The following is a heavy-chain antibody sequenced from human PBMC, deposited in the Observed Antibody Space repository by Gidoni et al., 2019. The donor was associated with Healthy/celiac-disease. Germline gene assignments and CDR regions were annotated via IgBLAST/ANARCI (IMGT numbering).Heavy chain of an antibody. V-gene: IGHV3-21*01. D-gene: IGHD2-8*02. Sequence: SSISSSSSYIYYADSVKGRFTISRDNAKNSLYLQMNSLRAEDTAVYYCARAGGVEARFDPWGQGTLVTVSS. CDR3: ARAGGVEARFDP. CDR2: ISSSSSYI. J-gene: IGHJ5*02.